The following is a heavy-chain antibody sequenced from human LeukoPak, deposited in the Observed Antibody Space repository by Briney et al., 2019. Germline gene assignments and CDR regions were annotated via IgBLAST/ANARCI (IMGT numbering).Heavy chain of an antibody. CDR2: ISPYSDNT. V-gene: IGHV1-18*01. D-gene: IGHD6-13*01. Sequence: ASVKVSCKASDYTFTIYGISWVRQPPAQGHEWKGCISPYSDNTNYAQNLQGRVTMTTDTSTSTAYMELRSLTSDDTAMYYCARGGPFSIAAARVYYFDYWGQGTLVTVSS. CDR3: ARGGPFSIAAARVYYFDY. CDR1: DYTFTIYG. J-gene: IGHJ4*02.